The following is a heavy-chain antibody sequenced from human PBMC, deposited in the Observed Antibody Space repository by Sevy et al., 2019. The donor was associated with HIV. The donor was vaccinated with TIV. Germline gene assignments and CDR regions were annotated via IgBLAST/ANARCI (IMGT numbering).Heavy chain of an antibody. D-gene: IGHD3-10*01. V-gene: IGHV3-7*01. CDR1: GFTFRSYW. J-gene: IGHJ4*02. Sequence: GGSLRLSCAASGFTFRSYWMSWVRQGPGKGLEWVTNIKKDGSEKYYLHSVKGRFTISRDNVKNSVFLQMNSLRVEDTAVYYCVGGPPADWGQGTLVTVSS. CDR2: IKKDGSEK. CDR3: VGGPPAD.